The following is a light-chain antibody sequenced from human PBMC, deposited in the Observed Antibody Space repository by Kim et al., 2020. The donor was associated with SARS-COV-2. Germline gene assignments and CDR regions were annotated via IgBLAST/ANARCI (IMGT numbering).Light chain of an antibody. CDR1: PRVSTSN. CDR2: AAI. V-gene: IGKV3-20*01. CDR3: QYYDTSPYT. J-gene: IGKJ2*01. Sequence: LTPGESATLSCRASPRVSTSNLAWYQQKPGQAPRHLIYAAIHRPGGIPDRFSGSGSGTDFTLTISRLEPEDFAVYYCQYYDTSPYTFGQGTKLEI.